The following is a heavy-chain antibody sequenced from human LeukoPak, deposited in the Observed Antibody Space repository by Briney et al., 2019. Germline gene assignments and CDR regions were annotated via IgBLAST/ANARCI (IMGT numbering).Heavy chain of an antibody. D-gene: IGHD6-13*01. CDR3: AVSPGSSSWSHPPGNFGY. V-gene: IGHV1-18*04. CDR1: GYTFTSYG. CDR2: ISAYNGNT. J-gene: IGHJ4*02. Sequence: ASVKVSCKASGYTFTSYGISWVRQAPGQGLEWMGWISAYNGNTNYAQKLQGRVTMTTDTSTSTAYMEPRSLRSDDTAVYYCAVSPGSSSWSHPPGNFGYWGQGTLVTVSS.